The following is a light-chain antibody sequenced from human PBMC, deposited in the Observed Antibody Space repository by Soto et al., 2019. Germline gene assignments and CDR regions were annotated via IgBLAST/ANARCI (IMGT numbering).Light chain of an antibody. V-gene: IGLV2-14*01. CDR1: SSDVGGYNF. CDR2: EVS. Sequence: QSVLTQPASVSGSPGQSITISCTGTSSDVGGYNFVSWYQQHPGKAPKLMIYEVSNRPSGVSSRFSGSKSGNTASLTISGLQAEDEGDYYCSSYTISSTYVFGNGTKVTVL. J-gene: IGLJ1*01. CDR3: SSYTISSTYV.